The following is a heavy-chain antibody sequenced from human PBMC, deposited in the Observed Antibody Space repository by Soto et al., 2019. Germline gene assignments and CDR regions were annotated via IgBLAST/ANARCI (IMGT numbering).Heavy chain of an antibody. Sequence: PGGSLRLSCAASGFTFSSYGMHWVRQAPGKGLEWVAVISYDGSNKYYADSVKGRFTISRDNSKNTLYLQMNSLRAEDTAVYYCAKSGYNWNDGYYYGMDVWGQGTTVTVSS. CDR1: GFTFSSYG. D-gene: IGHD1-20*01. CDR3: AKSGYNWNDGYYYGMDV. V-gene: IGHV3-30*18. J-gene: IGHJ6*02. CDR2: ISYDGSNK.